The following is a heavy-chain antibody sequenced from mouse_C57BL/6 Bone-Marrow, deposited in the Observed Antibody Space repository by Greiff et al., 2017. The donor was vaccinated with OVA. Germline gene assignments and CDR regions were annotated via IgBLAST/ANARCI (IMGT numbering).Heavy chain of an antibody. J-gene: IGHJ2*01. CDR1: GYTFTSYD. Sequence: QVQLQQSGPELVKPGASVKLSCKASGYTFTSYDINWVKQRPGQGLEWIGWIYPRDGSTKYNEKFKDKATLTVDTSSSTAYMQLSSLTSDDSAVYFCTRGDWDYFDYWGQGTTLTVSS. V-gene: IGHV1-85*01. D-gene: IGHD4-1*01. CDR3: TRGDWDYFDY. CDR2: IYPRDGST.